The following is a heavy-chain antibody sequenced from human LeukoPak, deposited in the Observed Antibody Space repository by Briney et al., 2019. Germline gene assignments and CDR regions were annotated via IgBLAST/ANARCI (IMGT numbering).Heavy chain of an antibody. CDR3: ARAASGDAVDYYGSGRRFYSYYMDV. CDR2: IFHSGST. CDR1: GGSISSGSYY. D-gene: IGHD3-10*01. J-gene: IGHJ6*03. V-gene: IGHV4-39*07. Sequence: SETLSLTCTVFGGSISSGSYYWGWIRQPPGKGLEWIGSIFHSGSTYYNPSLKSRVTISVDTSKNQFSLKLSSVTAADTAVYYCARAASGDAVDYYGSGRRFYSYYMDVWGKGTTVTISS.